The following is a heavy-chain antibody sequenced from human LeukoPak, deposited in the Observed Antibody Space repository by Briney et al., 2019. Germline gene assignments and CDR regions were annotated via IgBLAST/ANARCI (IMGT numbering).Heavy chain of an antibody. Sequence: GGSLRLSCAASGFTFSSYWMHWVRQAPGKGLVWVSRINSDGSSTSYADSVKGRFTISRDNAKNTLYLQMNSLRAEDTAVYYCARDLYYDILTGYSPVPLDAFDIWGQGTMVTVSS. CDR1: GFTFSSYW. CDR3: ARDLYYDILTGYSPVPLDAFDI. D-gene: IGHD3-9*01. J-gene: IGHJ3*02. CDR2: INSDGSST. V-gene: IGHV3-74*01.